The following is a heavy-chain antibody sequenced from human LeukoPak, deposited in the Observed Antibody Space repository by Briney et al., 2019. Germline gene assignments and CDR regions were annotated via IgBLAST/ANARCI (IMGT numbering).Heavy chain of an antibody. CDR2: IYYSGST. CDR3: ARVNRIFPWFDY. J-gene: IGHJ4*02. D-gene: IGHD2-15*01. CDR1: GGSISSGDYY. Sequence: SETLSLTCTVSGGSISSGDYYWSWIRQPPGMGLEWIGYIYYSGSTYYNPSLKSRVTISVDTSKNQFSLKLSSVTAADTAVYYCARVNRIFPWFDYWGQGTLVTVSS. V-gene: IGHV4-30-4*01.